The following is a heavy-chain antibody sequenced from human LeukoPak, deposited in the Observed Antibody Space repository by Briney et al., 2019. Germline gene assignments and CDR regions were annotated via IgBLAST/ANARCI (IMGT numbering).Heavy chain of an antibody. CDR3: AKRGVVIRVILVGFHKEAYYFDS. CDR2: ISGSGGGP. CDR1: GITLSNYG. D-gene: IGHD3-22*01. V-gene: IGHV3-23*01. Sequence: QPGGSLRLSCAVSGITLSNYGMSWVRQAPGQGLEWVAGISGSGGGPTYADSVKGRFTISRDNPKNTLYLQVNSLRAEDTAVYFCAKRGVVIRVILVGFHKEAYYFDSWGQGALVTVSS. J-gene: IGHJ4*02.